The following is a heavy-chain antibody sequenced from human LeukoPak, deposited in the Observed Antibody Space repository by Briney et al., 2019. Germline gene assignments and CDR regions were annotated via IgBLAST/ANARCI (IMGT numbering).Heavy chain of an antibody. CDR1: GGSFSGYY. Sequence: SETLSLTCAVYGGSFSGYYWSWIRQPPGKGLEWIGEINHSGSTNYNPSLKSRVTISVDTSKNQFSLKLSSVTAADTAVYYCVRGFPIFDYWGQGTLVTVSS. J-gene: IGHJ4*02. V-gene: IGHV4-34*01. CDR2: INHSGST. CDR3: VRGFPIFDY. D-gene: IGHD5-24*01.